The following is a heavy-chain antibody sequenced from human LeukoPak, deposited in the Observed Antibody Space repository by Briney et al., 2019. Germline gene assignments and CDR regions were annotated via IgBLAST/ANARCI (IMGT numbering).Heavy chain of an antibody. Sequence: ASVKVSCKASGYTFTSYAMHWVRQAPGQRLEWMGWINAGNGNTKYSQKSQGRVTITRNTSISTAYMELSSLRSEDTAVYYCARGLRGGYYDSSGYYYYYYYMDVWGKGTTVTVSS. CDR2: INAGNGNT. CDR3: ARGLRGGYYDSSGYYYYYYYMDV. CDR1: GYTFTSYA. D-gene: IGHD3-22*01. V-gene: IGHV1-3*01. J-gene: IGHJ6*03.